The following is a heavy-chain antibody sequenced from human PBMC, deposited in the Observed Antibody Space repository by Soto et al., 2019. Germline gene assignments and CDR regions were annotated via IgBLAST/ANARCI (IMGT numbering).Heavy chain of an antibody. CDR2: IKQDGREK. CDR3: TKVVGLAGQV. J-gene: IGHJ4*02. Sequence: EVQLEESGGTLVQPGGSLRLSCAASGLTFSNYWMSWVRQAPGKGLEWVANIKQDGREKYYVDSVRGRFTISRDNAKNSLYLQMSSLRAEDTAVYYCTKVVGLAGQVWGQGTLVTVSS. CDR1: GLTFSNYW. D-gene: IGHD6-19*01. V-gene: IGHV3-7*01.